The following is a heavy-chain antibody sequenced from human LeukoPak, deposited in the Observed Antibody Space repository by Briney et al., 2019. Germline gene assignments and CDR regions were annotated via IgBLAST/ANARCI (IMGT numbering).Heavy chain of an antibody. D-gene: IGHD6-6*01. CDR1: GGSISSYY. J-gene: IGHJ4*02. V-gene: IGHV4-59*01. Sequence: SETLSLTCTVSGGSISSYYWSWIRQPPGKGLEWIGYIYYSGSTNYNPSLKSRVTISVDTSKNQFSLKLSSVTAADTAVYYCAGDRYSSSLDYWGQGTLVTVSS. CDR2: IYYSGST. CDR3: AGDRYSSSLDY.